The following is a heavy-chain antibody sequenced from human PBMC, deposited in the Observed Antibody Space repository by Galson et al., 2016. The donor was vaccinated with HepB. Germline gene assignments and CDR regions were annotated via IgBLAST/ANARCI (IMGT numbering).Heavy chain of an antibody. J-gene: IGHJ6*02. D-gene: IGHD5-18*01. CDR1: GGSISSSSYY. V-gene: IGHV4-39*01. Sequence: ETLSLTCTVSGGSISSSSYYRGWIRQPPGKGLEWIGSIYYSGSTYYNPSLQSRVTISVDTSKNQFSLKMSSVTAADTAVYYCARRFRYTYGPPYGMDVWGQGTTVTVSS. CDR2: IYYSGST. CDR3: ARRFRYTYGPPYGMDV.